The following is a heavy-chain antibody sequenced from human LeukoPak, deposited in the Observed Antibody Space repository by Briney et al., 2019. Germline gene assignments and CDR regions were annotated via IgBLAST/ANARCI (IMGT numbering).Heavy chain of an antibody. Sequence: ASVKVSCKVSGYTLTELSMHWVRQAPGKGLEWMGGFDPEDGETIYAQKFQGRVTMTEDTSTDTAYMELSSLRSEDTAVYCCATHSVVVPAATTKVWFDPWGQGTLVTVSS. CDR3: ATHSVVVPAATTKVWFDP. CDR1: GYTLTELS. J-gene: IGHJ5*02. CDR2: FDPEDGET. D-gene: IGHD2-2*01. V-gene: IGHV1-24*01.